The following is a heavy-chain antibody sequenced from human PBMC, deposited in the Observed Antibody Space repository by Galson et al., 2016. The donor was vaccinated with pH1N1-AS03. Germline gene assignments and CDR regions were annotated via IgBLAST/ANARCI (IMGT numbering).Heavy chain of an antibody. CDR3: VKGDNWDSPSMTFHY. V-gene: IGHV3-23*01. D-gene: IGHD5-24*01. Sequence: SLRLSCAASGFTFNNFAMAWVRQCPGKGLEWVSGISGSGVTTYYADSVKGRFTLSRDNFKSTLHLQMSSLTVADTAIYFCVKGDNWDSPSMTFHYWGQGTRVTVSS. CDR2: ISGSGVTT. CDR1: GFTFNNFA. J-gene: IGHJ1*01.